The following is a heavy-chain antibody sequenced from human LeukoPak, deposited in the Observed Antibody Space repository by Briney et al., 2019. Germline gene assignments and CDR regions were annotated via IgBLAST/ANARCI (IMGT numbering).Heavy chain of an antibody. J-gene: IGHJ4*02. D-gene: IGHD3-16*01. CDR1: GFTFSSYA. V-gene: IGHV3-30-3*01. CDR3: ASGILIMITFGGVNY. Sequence: GGSLRLSCAASGFTFSSYAMHWVRQAPGKGLEWVAVISYDGSNKYYADSVKGRFTISRDNSKNTLYLQMNSLRAEDTAVYYCASGILIMITFGGVNYWGQRTLVTVSS. CDR2: ISYDGSNK.